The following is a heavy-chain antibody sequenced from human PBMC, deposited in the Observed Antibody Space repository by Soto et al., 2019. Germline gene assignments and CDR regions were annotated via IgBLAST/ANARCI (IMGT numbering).Heavy chain of an antibody. CDR2: ISWNSGSI. D-gene: IGHD7-27*01. Sequence: GGSLRLSCAASGFTFDDYAMHWVRQAPGKGLEWVSGISWNSGSIGYADSVKGRFTISRDNAKNSLYLQMNSLRAEDTALYYCAKAQKLGRKLGDAFDIWGQGTMVTVSS. J-gene: IGHJ3*02. V-gene: IGHV3-9*01. CDR3: AKAQKLGRKLGDAFDI. CDR1: GFTFDDYA.